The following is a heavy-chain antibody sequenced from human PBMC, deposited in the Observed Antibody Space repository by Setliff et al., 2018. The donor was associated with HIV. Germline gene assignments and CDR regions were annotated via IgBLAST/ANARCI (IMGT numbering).Heavy chain of an antibody. D-gene: IGHD3-10*01. Sequence: ASVKVSCKASGYTFSSYDVNWVRQATGQGLEWMGWMNPNTGGTDYAQKFQGGVTITRDTSASTAYMELSSLRSEDTAVYYCARGKGVYYGSGLNWFDPWGQGTLVTVSS. CDR3: ARGKGVYYGSGLNWFDP. V-gene: IGHV1-8*03. J-gene: IGHJ5*02. CDR2: MNPNTGGT. CDR1: GYTFSSYD.